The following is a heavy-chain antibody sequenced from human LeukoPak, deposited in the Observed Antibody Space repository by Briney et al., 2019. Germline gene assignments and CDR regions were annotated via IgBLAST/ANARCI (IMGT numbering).Heavy chain of an antibody. CDR1: GGSIGSYY. J-gene: IGHJ4*02. V-gene: IGHV4-59*01. Sequence: SETLSLTCSVSGGSIGSYYWSWIRQPPGKGLEWIGYVYFTGSTNYNSSLKSRVTISVDRSKNQFSLKLSSVTAADTAVYYCERVGTSGYELYYFDYWGQGILVTASS. CDR2: VYFTGST. D-gene: IGHD5-12*01. CDR3: ERVGTSGYELYYFDY.